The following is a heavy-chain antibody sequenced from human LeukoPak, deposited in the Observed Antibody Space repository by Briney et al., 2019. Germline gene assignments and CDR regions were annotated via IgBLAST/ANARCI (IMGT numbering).Heavy chain of an antibody. V-gene: IGHV1-69*05. CDR1: GGTFSSYA. CDR3: ARNWNDVAGAEYFQP. D-gene: IGHD1-1*01. CDR2: IIPIFGTA. J-gene: IGHJ1*01. Sequence: SVKVSCKASGGTFSSYAISWVRQAPGQGLEWMGGIIPIFGTANYAQKFQGRVTITTDESTSTAYMELSSLRSEDTAVYYCARNWNDVAGAEYFQPWGQGTLVTVSS.